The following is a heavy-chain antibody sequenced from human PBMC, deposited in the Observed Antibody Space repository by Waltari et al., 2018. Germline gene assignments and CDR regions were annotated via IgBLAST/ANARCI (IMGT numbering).Heavy chain of an antibody. CDR3: AREIGRYDSSGFFQH. Sequence: QVQLVESGGGVVQPGRSLRLSCAASGFTFSSYAMHWVRQAPGKGLEWVAVISYDGSNKYYADSVKGRFTISRDNSKNTLYLQMNSLRAEDTAVYYCAREIGRYDSSGFFQHWGQGTLVTVSS. CDR1: GFTFSSYA. D-gene: IGHD3-22*01. CDR2: ISYDGSNK. J-gene: IGHJ1*01. V-gene: IGHV3-30-3*01.